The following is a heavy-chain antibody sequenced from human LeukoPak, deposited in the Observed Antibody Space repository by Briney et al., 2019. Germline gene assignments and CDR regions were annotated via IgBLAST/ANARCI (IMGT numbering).Heavy chain of an antibody. Sequence: SETLSLTCTVSGGSISSYYWSWIRQPPGKGLEWIGYIYYGGSTNYNPSLKSRVTISVDTSKNQFSLKLSSVTAADTAVYYCARAVAYCGGDCYSGDYFDYWGQGTLVTVSS. CDR1: GGSISSYY. D-gene: IGHD2-21*02. J-gene: IGHJ4*02. V-gene: IGHV4-59*01. CDR2: IYYGGST. CDR3: ARAVAYCGGDCYSGDYFDY.